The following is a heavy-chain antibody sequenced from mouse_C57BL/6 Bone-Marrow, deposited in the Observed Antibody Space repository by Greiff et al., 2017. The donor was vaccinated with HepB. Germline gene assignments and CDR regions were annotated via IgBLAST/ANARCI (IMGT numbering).Heavy chain of an antibody. Sequence: VQLQQSGPGLVQPSQSLSITCTVSGFSLTSYGVHWVRQSPGKGLEWLGVIWRGGSTDYYAAFMSRLSINKDNSTSQVFFKMNSLQADDTAIYYCAKDRYYGSSGFAYWGQGTLVTVSA. V-gene: IGHV2-5*01. CDR1: GFSLTSYG. J-gene: IGHJ3*01. CDR2: IWRGGST. CDR3: AKDRYYGSSGFAY. D-gene: IGHD1-1*01.